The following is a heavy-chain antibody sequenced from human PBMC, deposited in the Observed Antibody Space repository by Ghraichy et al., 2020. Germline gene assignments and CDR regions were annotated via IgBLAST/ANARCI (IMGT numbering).Heavy chain of an antibody. D-gene: IGHD4-23*01. V-gene: IGHV1-2*02. CDR3: ARDWCLHAGISPAHP. CDR1: GYTFSAYY. Sequence: ASVKVSCKASGYTFSAYYMHLVRQAPGQGLEWMGWINPNTGGANYAQKFQGRVTMTRDTSITTAYMELNSLRSDDTAVYYCARDWCLHAGISPAHPWGQGTFVTVSS. CDR2: INPNTGGA. J-gene: IGHJ5*02.